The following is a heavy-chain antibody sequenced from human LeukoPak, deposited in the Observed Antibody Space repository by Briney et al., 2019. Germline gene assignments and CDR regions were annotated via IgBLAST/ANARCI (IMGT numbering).Heavy chain of an antibody. CDR2: IIPIFGTA. J-gene: IGHJ4*02. CDR1: GGTFSIYA. V-gene: IGHV1-69*06. CDR3: ARDEYCSGGSCYSPLY. D-gene: IGHD2-15*01. Sequence: SVTVSCTSSGGTFSIYAISWVRQAPGQGLEWMGRIIPIFGTANYAQKFQGRVTITADKSTSTAYMELSSLRSEDTAVYYCARDEYCSGGSCYSPLYWGQGTLVTVSS.